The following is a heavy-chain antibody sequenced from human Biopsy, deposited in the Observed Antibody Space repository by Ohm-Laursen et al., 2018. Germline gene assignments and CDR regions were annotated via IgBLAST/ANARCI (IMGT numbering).Heavy chain of an antibody. D-gene: IGHD6-19*01. Sequence: ASVKVSCKASGYSFTSYYMHWVRQAPGQGLEWMGMINPSGSTTSYPQIFQGGVTMTRDTSKSTVYMELSSLRSADTAVYFCARNTGWYGDLYYFDYWGQGTLVTVSS. CDR1: GYSFTSYY. CDR3: ARNTGWYGDLYYFDY. CDR2: INPSGSTT. J-gene: IGHJ4*02. V-gene: IGHV1-46*01.